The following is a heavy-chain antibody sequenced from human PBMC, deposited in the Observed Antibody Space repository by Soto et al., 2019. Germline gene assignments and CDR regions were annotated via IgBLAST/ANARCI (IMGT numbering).Heavy chain of an antibody. CDR3: ARSPPGGYHYYYGMDG. CDR2: IGTAGDT. Sequence: GGSLRLSCAASGFTFSSYDMQWVRQATGKGLEWVSAIGTAGDTYYPGSVKGRFTISRENAKNSLYLQMNSLRAGDTAVYYCARSPPGGYHYYYGMDGWGQGTTVTVSS. V-gene: IGHV3-13*04. J-gene: IGHJ6*02. CDR1: GFTFSSYD. D-gene: IGHD3-22*01.